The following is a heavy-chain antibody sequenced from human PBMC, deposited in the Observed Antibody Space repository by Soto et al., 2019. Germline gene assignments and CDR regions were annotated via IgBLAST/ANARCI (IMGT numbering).Heavy chain of an antibody. Sequence: SETLSLTCTVSGGSISSGDYYWSWIRQPPGKGLEWIGDIYYSGSTYYNPSLKSRVTISVDTSKNQFSLKLSSVTAADTAVYYCATSYEAVAVDYWGQGTLVTVSS. D-gene: IGHD6-19*01. CDR2: IYYSGST. V-gene: IGHV4-30-4*01. J-gene: IGHJ4*02. CDR1: GGSISSGDYY. CDR3: ATSYEAVAVDY.